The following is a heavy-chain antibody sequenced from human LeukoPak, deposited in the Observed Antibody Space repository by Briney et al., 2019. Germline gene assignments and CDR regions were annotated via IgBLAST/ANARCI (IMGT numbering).Heavy chain of an antibody. CDR3: ARTQPQWLTGARRGAFDY. Sequence: SETLSLTCAVDGGSFSGYYWSWIRQPPGKGLEWIGEINHSGSTNYNPSLKSRVTISVDTSKNQFSLKLSSVTAADTAVYYCARTQPQWLTGARRGAFDYWGQGTLVTVSS. CDR2: INHSGST. D-gene: IGHD6-19*01. V-gene: IGHV4-34*01. J-gene: IGHJ4*02. CDR1: GGSFSGYY.